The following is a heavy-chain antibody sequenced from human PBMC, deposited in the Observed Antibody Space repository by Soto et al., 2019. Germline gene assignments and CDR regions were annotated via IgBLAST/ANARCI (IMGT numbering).Heavy chain of an antibody. CDR1: GFSLSTSAVG. V-gene: IGHV2-5*01. Sequence: QITLKESGPTLVKPTQTLTLTCTFSGFSLSTSAVGVGWIRQPPGKALEWLALIYWNDDKRYSPSLQNRLTITKDTSKNQVVLTLTNMDPLDTATYYCAHTSIRGVVATIGETFDYWGQGTLVTVSS. D-gene: IGHD5-12*01. J-gene: IGHJ4*02. CDR3: AHTSIRGVVATIGETFDY. CDR2: IYWNDDK.